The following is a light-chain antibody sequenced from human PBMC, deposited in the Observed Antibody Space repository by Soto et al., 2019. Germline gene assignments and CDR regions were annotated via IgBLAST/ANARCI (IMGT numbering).Light chain of an antibody. CDR3: SSYTSSSTLV. V-gene: IGLV2-14*01. CDR1: SSDVGGYNY. CDR2: EVS. J-gene: IGLJ1*01. Sequence: QSALAQPASVSGSPGQSITIPCTGTSSDVGGYNYVSWYQQHPGKAPKLMIYEVSNRPSGVSNRFSGSKSGNTASLTISGLQAEDEADYYCSSYTSSSTLVFGTGTKVTV.